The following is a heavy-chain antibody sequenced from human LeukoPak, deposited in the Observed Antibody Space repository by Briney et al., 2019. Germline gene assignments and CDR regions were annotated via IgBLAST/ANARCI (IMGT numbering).Heavy chain of an antibody. CDR2: INHSGST. V-gene: IGHV4-34*01. D-gene: IGHD5-24*01. CDR1: GGSFSGYY. Sequence: SETLSLTCAVYGGSFSGYYWSWIRQPPGKGLEWIGEINHSGSTNYNPPLKSRATISVDTSKNQFSLKLSSVTAADTAVYYCARSLRWLQRTFDYWGQGTLVTVSS. CDR3: ARSLRWLQRTFDY. J-gene: IGHJ4*02.